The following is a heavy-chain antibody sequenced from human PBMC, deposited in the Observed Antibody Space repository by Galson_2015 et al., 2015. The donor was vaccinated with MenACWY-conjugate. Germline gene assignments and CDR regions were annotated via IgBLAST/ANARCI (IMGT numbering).Heavy chain of an antibody. D-gene: IGHD3-9*01. J-gene: IGHJ5*02. V-gene: IGHV2-70*01. CDR1: GFSLSTSGMC. Sequence: PALVKPTQTLTLTCTFSGFSLSTSGMCVSWIRQPPGKALEWLALIDWGDDKYYSTSLKTRLTISKDTSKNQVVLTMTNMDPVDTATYYCARSLFDCNWFDPWGQGTLVTVSS. CDR2: IDWGDDK. CDR3: ARSLFDCNWFDP.